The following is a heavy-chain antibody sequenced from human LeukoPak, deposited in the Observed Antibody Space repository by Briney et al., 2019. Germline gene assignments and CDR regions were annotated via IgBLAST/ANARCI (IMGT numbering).Heavy chain of an antibody. Sequence: QSGRSLRLSCAASGFTFDDYAMHWVRQAPGKGLEWVSGITWNRDNIGYGDSVKGRFTISRDNVKNVLYLQMTSLRPEDTALYYCAKDLSSAISSDLVLDVWGQGTTVIVSS. D-gene: IGHD3-22*01. CDR2: ITWNRDNI. CDR1: GFTFDDYA. V-gene: IGHV3-9*01. CDR3: AKDLSSAISSDLVLDV. J-gene: IGHJ6*02.